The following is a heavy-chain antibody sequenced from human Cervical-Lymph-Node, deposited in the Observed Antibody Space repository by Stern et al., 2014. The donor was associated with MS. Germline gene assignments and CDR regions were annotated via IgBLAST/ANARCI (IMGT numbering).Heavy chain of an antibody. CDR1: GFTFSSYA. D-gene: IGHD2-2*01. Sequence: VQLVESGGGVVQPGRSLRLSCAASGFTFSSYAMHWVRQAPGKGLEWVAVISYDGSNKYYADSVKGRFTISRDNSKNTLYLQMNSLRAEDTAVYYCARDMRPDRYYYYGMDVWGQGTTVTVSS. J-gene: IGHJ6*02. CDR2: ISYDGSNK. CDR3: ARDMRPDRYYYYGMDV. V-gene: IGHV3-30-3*01.